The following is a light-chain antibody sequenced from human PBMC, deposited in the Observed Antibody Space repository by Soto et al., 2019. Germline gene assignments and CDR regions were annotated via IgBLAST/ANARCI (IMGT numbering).Light chain of an antibody. CDR3: QQTYSKST. V-gene: IGKV1-39*01. CDR2: LAS. Sequence: DIQMTQSPSSVSASVGERVTITCRASQGISTYLNWYQQKPGKAPKLLIYLASSLHSGVPSRFSGFGYETDFTLTINNLQPEDFATYYCQQTYSKSTFGQGTKVDIK. CDR1: QGISTY. J-gene: IGKJ2*01.